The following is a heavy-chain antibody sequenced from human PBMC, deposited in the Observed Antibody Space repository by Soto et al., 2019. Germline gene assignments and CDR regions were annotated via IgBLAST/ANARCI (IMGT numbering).Heavy chain of an antibody. J-gene: IGHJ4*02. CDR2: IYYSGST. V-gene: IGHV4-59*08. CDR1: GGSISPYY. Sequence: SETLSLTCTVSGGSISPYYWTWIRQPPGKGLEWIGNIYYSGSTNYNPSLKSRVTISVDKPKNQFSLKMNSVTAADTAVYYCARQHGGGDLVVLPTAPFDFWGQGTLVTVSS. CDR3: ARQHGGGDLVVLPTAPFDF. D-gene: IGHD2-2*01.